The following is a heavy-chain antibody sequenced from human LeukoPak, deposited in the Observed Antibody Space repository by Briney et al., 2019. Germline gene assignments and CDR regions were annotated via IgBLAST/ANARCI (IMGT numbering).Heavy chain of an antibody. CDR3: ARVFRRGEVIPGFGY. Sequence: ASVKVSCTASGYTFTSYDINWVRQATGQGLEWMGWMNPNSANTGYAQKFQGRVTMTRNTSISTAYMELSSLRSEDTAVYYCARVFRRGEVIPGFGYWGQGSLVTVSS. CDR1: GYTFTSYD. D-gene: IGHD3-3*01. CDR2: MNPNSANT. V-gene: IGHV1-8*01. J-gene: IGHJ4*02.